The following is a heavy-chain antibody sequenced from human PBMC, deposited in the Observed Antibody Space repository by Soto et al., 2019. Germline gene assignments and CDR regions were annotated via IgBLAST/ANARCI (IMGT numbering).Heavy chain of an antibody. D-gene: IGHD3-22*01. CDR1: GLPLGVNA. V-gene: IGHV3-49*04. Sequence: GGSLGLSCQVLGLPLGVNALAGAAKPPGRGWGGEGLFRSKAYGGTTEYAASVKGRFTISRDDSKSFAYLQMNSLKSEDTAVYYCTRPPYYYDSSGYYYFDYWGQGTLVTVSS. CDR2: FRSKAYGGTT. CDR3: TRPPYYYDSSGYYYFDY. J-gene: IGHJ4*02.